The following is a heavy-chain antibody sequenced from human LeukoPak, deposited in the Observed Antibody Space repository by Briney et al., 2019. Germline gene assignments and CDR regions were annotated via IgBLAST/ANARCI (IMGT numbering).Heavy chain of an antibody. J-gene: IGHJ5*02. CDR1: GGSINSYY. D-gene: IGHD3-10*01. CDR3: ARGGYYGSGNDFRFDP. CDR2: IHYTGST. V-gene: IGHV4-59*01. Sequence: SETLSLTCTVSGGSINSYYWSWIRQPPGKGLESIGYIHYTGSTNYNPSLKGRVTISVDTSKNQFSLKLSSVTAADTAIYYCARGGYYGSGNDFRFDPWGQGTLVTVSS.